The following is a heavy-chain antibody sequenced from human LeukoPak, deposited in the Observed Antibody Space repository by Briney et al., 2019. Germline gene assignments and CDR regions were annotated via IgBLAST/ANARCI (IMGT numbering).Heavy chain of an antibody. CDR1: GGSISSNSDY. CDR3: ARGRPYNVGLPPWFDP. CDR2: NYYSGTT. Sequence: SETLSLTCTVSGGSISSNSDYWGWIRQPPGKGLEWIGSNYYSGTTYYNPSLKSRVTISVDTSRNQVPLNLSSMPAANTADYYRARGRPYNVGLPPWFDPWGQGTLVTVSS. D-gene: IGHD1-14*01. V-gene: IGHV4-39*06. J-gene: IGHJ5*02.